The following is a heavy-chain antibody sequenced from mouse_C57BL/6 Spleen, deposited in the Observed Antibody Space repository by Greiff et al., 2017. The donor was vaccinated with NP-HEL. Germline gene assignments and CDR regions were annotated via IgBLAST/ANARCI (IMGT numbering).Heavy chain of an antibody. V-gene: IGHV1-42*01. CDR3: ARSFTTVVATGFDY. D-gene: IGHD1-1*01. Sequence: EVQLQQSGPELVKPGASVKISCKASGYSFTGYYMNWVKQSPEKSLEWIGEINPSTGGTTYNQKFKAKATLTVDKSSSTAYMQLKSLTSEDSAVYYCARSFTTVVATGFDYWGQGTTLTVSS. CDR1: GYSFTGYY. CDR2: INPSTGGT. J-gene: IGHJ2*01.